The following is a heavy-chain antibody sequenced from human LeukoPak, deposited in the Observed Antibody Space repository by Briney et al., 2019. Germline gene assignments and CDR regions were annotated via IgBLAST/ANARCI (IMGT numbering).Heavy chain of an antibody. CDR2: IGSSGSTI. CDR3: ARERRDCSGGSCYPYYFDY. J-gene: IGHJ4*02. V-gene: IGHV3-48*03. Sequence: PGGSLRLSCAASGFTFSSYEMNWVRQAPGKGLEWVSYIGSSGSTIYYADSVKGRFTISRDNAKNSLYLQMNSLRAEDTAVYYCARERRDCSGGSCYPYYFDYWGQGTLVTVSS. CDR1: GFTFSSYE. D-gene: IGHD2-15*01.